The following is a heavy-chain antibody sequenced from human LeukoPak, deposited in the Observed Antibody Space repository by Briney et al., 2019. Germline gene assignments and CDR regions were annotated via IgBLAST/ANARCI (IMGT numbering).Heavy chain of an antibody. V-gene: IGHV3-23*01. CDR2: ISGSGGST. Sequence: GGSLRLSCAASGFTFSSYGMHWVRQAPGKGLEWVSAISGSGGSTYYADSVKGRFTISRDNSKNTLYLQMNSLRAGDTAVYYCAKVGGVLDYYDSSGYYPDYWGQGTLVTVSS. CDR3: AKVGGVLDYYDSSGYYPDY. J-gene: IGHJ4*02. CDR1: GFTFSSYG. D-gene: IGHD3-22*01.